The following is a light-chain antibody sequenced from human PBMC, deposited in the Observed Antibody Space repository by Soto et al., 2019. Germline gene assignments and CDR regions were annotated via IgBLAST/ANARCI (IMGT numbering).Light chain of an antibody. J-gene: IGLJ3*02. CDR3: SSYTSSSTLV. V-gene: IGLV2-14*01. Sequence: LTQPASVSGSPGQSITISCTGTSRDVGGYNYVSWHQQHPGKAPKLMIYEVSNRPSGVSNRFSGSKSGNTASLTISGLQAEDEADYYCSSYTSSSTLVFGGGTKLTVL. CDR1: SRDVGGYNY. CDR2: EVS.